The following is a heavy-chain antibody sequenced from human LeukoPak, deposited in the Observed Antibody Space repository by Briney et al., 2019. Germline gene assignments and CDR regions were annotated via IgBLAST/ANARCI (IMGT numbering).Heavy chain of an antibody. CDR1: GGSISSFY. V-gene: IGHV4-59*08. J-gene: IGHJ4*02. CDR2: IYYRGST. CDR3: ASAPGYCSGGSCAFDY. Sequence: SETLSLTCTVSGGSISSFYWNWIRQPPGKGLEWIGNIYYRGSTKYNPSLKSRVTISVDRSRNQFSLKLSSVTAADTAVYHCASAPGYCSGGSCAFDYWGQGTLVTVSS. D-gene: IGHD2-15*01.